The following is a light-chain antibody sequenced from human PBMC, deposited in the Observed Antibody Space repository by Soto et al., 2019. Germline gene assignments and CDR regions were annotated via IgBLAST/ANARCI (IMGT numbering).Light chain of an antibody. CDR3: QQYGSSPLT. V-gene: IGKV3-20*01. CDR2: GAS. Sequence: EIGLTQSPGILSLSPGERASLSCRASQSVSSNYLAWYQHKPGQAPRLLIYGASSRATGSPDRFSGSGSGTEFTLTVSRLEPEDFAVYYCQQYGSSPLTFGGGTRVQIK. CDR1: QSVSSNY. J-gene: IGKJ4*01.